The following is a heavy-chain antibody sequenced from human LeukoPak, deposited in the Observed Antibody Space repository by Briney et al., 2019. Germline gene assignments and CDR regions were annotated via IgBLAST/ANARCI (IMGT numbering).Heavy chain of an antibody. CDR2: VNQDGTEQ. Sequence: GGSLRLSCAVSGFTFDAYLMTWVRQAPGRGLEWVANVNQDGTEQYYVDSVRGRFTISRDNAKNSLYLQMNSLRDEDTALYYCARGAYDYGDFFDYWGQGTLVTVSS. CDR1: GFTFDAYL. J-gene: IGHJ4*02. CDR3: ARGAYDYGDFFDY. V-gene: IGHV3-7*01. D-gene: IGHD4-17*01.